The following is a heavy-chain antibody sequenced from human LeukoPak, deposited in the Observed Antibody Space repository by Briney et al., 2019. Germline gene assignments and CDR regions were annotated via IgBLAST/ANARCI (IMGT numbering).Heavy chain of an antibody. CDR1: GGSISTTSNS. Sequence: SETLSLTCNVSGGSISTTSNSWGWAWIRQRPGKGLEWIGSIYYGGSPYYNSSLKSRVTISVDTSKNHFSLKVASLTAADTAVYYCARGDYITMVRGAAFDYWGQGTLVTVSS. CDR2: IYYGGSP. CDR3: ARGDYITMVRGAAFDY. J-gene: IGHJ4*02. V-gene: IGHV4-39*02. D-gene: IGHD3-10*01.